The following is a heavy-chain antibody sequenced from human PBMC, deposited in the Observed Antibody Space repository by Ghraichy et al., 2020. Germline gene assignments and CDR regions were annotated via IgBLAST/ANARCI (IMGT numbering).Heavy chain of an antibody. CDR2: IYYSGST. V-gene: IGHV4-39*01. CDR1: GGSISSSSYY. D-gene: IGHD3-10*01. J-gene: IGHJ5*02. Sequence: SETLSLTCTVSGGSISSSSYYWGWIRQPPGKGLEWIGSIYYSGSTYYNPSLKSRVTISVDTSKNQFSLKLSSVTAADTAVYYCARGLRGYNWFDPWGQGTLVTVSS. CDR3: ARGLRGYNWFDP.